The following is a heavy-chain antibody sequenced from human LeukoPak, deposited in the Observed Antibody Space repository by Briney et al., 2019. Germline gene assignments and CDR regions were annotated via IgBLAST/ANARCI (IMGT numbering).Heavy chain of an antibody. J-gene: IGHJ4*02. CDR1: GFTFSSYA. Sequence: EPGGSLRLSCAASGFTFSSYAMSWVRQAPGKGLEWVSAISGSGGSTYYADSVKGRFTISRDNSKNTLYLQMNSLRAEDTAVYYCARKVGYGYALDYWGQGTLVTVSS. CDR3: ARKVGYGYALDY. D-gene: IGHD5-18*01. V-gene: IGHV3-23*01. CDR2: ISGSGGST.